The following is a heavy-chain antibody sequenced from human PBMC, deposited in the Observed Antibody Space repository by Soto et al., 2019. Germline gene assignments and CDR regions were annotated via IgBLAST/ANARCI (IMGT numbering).Heavy chain of an antibody. CDR1: GFTFTRYS. Sequence: PGGSLRLSCAASGFTFTRYSMNWVRQAPGKGLEWVSSISSTTNYIYYGDSMKGRFTISRDNAKNSLYLEMNSLRAEDTAVYYCARESEHLTSNFDYRGQGTLVPVSS. CDR2: ISSTTNYI. CDR3: ARESEHLTSNFDY. V-gene: IGHV3-21*06. J-gene: IGHJ4*02.